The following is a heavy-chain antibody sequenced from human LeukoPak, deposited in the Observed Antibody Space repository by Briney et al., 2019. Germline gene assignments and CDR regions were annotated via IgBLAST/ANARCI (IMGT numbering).Heavy chain of an antibody. CDR3: AELGITMIGGV. V-gene: IGHV3-30*04. CDR1: GFTFSRYG. Sequence: GRSLRLSCAASGFTFSRYGMHWVRQAPGKGLEWVTAISYDGSNKYYADSVKGRFTISRDNSKNTLYVQMNSLRAEDTAVYYCAELGITMIGGVWGKGTTVTISS. D-gene: IGHD3-10*02. J-gene: IGHJ6*04. CDR2: ISYDGSNK.